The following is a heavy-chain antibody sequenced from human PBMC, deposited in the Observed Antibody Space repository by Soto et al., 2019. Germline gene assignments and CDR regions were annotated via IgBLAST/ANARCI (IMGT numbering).Heavy chain of an antibody. D-gene: IGHD6-6*01. Sequence: HPVGSLRLSCSASGFPFSNHAMHWVRQAPGKGLEYVSAINYNGGTTYYVDSVKGRFTISRDNSKNTLYLQMSSLKVEDTAMYHCVTWGGIEARNLDHWGQGTLVTVSS. CDR2: INYNGGTT. J-gene: IGHJ4*02. CDR3: VTWGGIEARNLDH. V-gene: IGHV3-64D*06. CDR1: GFPFSNHA.